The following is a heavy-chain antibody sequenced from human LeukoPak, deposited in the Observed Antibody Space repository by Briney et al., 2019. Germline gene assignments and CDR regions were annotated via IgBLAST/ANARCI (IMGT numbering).Heavy chain of an antibody. CDR2: ISGSSRYI. CDR3: ARRLNYGDYGSDY. D-gene: IGHD4-17*01. V-gene: IGHV3-21*01. Sequence: PGGSLRLSCVGSGFTFSPYSINWVRQAPGKGLEWVSTISGSSRYIYYADSVKGRFTISRDNAKSSVYLQMNSLRAEDTAVYYCARRLNYGDYGSDYWGQGTLVTVSS. CDR1: GFTFSPYS. J-gene: IGHJ4*02.